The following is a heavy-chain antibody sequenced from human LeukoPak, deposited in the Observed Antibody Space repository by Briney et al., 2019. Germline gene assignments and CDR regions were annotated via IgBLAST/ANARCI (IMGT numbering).Heavy chain of an antibody. Sequence: GGSLRLSCTASGFPFGDYTMSWFRQAPGKGLEWVGFIRSKTYGGTTEYAASVKGRFTMSRDDSKSIAYLQLNSLKTEDTAVYYCTREKSYYYDTSGSDYWGQGALVTVSS. V-gene: IGHV3-49*03. CDR2: IRSKTYGGTT. CDR3: TREKSYYYDTSGSDY. CDR1: GFPFGDYT. J-gene: IGHJ4*02. D-gene: IGHD3-22*01.